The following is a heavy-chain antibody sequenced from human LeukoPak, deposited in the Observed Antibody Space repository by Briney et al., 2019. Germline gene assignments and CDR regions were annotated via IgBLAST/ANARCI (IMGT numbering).Heavy chain of an antibody. J-gene: IGHJ4*02. Sequence: GGSLRLSCAASGFTFGDYYMSWIRQAPGKGLEWVSYISSSSGTIYYADSVKGRFTISRDNAKNSLYLQVNSLRAEDTAVYYCARENYGDVFDHWGQGTLVTVSS. CDR3: ARENYGDVFDH. CDR1: GFTFGDYY. D-gene: IGHD4-17*01. V-gene: IGHV3-11*01. CDR2: ISSSSGTI.